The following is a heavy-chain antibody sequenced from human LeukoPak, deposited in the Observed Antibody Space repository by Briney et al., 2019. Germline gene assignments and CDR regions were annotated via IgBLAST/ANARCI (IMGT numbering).Heavy chain of an antibody. J-gene: IGHJ6*03. V-gene: IGHV4-59*12. D-gene: IGHD1-26*01. CDR2: IYYSGST. Sequence: KPSETLSLTCTVSGGSISSYYWSWIRQPPGKGLEWIGYIYYSGSTYYNPSLKSRVTISVDTSKNQFSLKLSSVTAADTAVYYCARVEPGYYYYYYMDVWGKGTTVTVSS. CDR3: ARVEPGYYYYYYMDV. CDR1: GGSISSYY.